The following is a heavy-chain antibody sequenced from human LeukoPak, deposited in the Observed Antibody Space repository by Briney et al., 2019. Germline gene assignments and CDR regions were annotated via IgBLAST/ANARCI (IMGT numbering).Heavy chain of an antibody. D-gene: IGHD3-10*01. J-gene: IGHJ5*02. V-gene: IGHV3-23*01. CDR3: AKDSGYYGSGSYYHPPAWFDP. CDR2: ISGSGGST. Sequence: TGGSLRLSCAASGFTFSSYGMSWVRQAPGKGLEWVSAISGSGGSTYYADSVKGRFTISRDNSKNTLYLQMNSLRAEDTAVYYCAKDSGYYGSGSYYHPPAWFDPWGQGTLVTVSS. CDR1: GFTFSSYG.